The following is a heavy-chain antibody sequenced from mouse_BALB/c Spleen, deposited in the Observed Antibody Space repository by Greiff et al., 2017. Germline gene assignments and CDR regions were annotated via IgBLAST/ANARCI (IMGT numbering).Heavy chain of an antibody. V-gene: IGHV1-5*01. J-gene: IGHJ3*01. Sequence: VQLQQSGAELMKPGASVKMSCKASGYTFTSYWMHWVKQRPGQGLEWIGAIYPGNSDTSYNQKFKGKAKLTAVTSTSTAYMELSSLTNEDSAVYYCTREDYAHDWAYWGQGTLVTVSA. D-gene: IGHD2-12*01. CDR2: IYPGNSDT. CDR1: GYTFTSYW. CDR3: TREDYAHDWAY.